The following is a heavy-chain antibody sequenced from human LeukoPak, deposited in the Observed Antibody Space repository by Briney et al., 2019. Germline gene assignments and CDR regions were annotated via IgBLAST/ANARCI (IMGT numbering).Heavy chain of an antibody. J-gene: IGHJ4*02. CDR2: IIPIFGTA. D-gene: IGHD3-22*01. CDR1: GGTFSSYA. Sequence: GASVTVSCKASGGTFSSYAISWVRQAPGQGLEWMGGIIPIFGTANYAQKFQGRVTITADESTSTAYMELSSLRSEDTAVYYCARDGRAGTYYYDSSGYGFDYWGQGTLVTVSS. V-gene: IGHV1-69*13. CDR3: ARDGRAGTYYYDSSGYGFDY.